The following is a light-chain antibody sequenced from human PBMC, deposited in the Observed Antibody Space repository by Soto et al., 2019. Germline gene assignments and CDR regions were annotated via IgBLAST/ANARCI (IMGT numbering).Light chain of an antibody. J-gene: IGLJ1*01. CDR2: GVS. CDR1: SSDIDVYDL. CDR3: CSYAGFTTDV. V-gene: IGLV2-23*02. Sequence: QSALTQPASVSGSPGQSITISCTGTSSDIDVYDLVSWYRQYPGKAPKLMIYGVSKRPSGVSDRFSGSKSGNTASLTISGLQTEDEADYYCCSYAGFTTDVFGSGTKVTVL.